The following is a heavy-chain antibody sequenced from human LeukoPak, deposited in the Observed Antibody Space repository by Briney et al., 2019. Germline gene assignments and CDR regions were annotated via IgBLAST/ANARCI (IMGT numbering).Heavy chain of an antibody. Sequence: PGGSLRLSCAASGFTFSSYAMHWVHQAPGKGLEWVAVISYDGSNKYYADPVKGRFTISRDNSKNTLYLQMNSLRAEDTAVYYCARGYSSGWYAVGGYWGQGTLVTVSS. J-gene: IGHJ4*02. CDR3: ARGYSSGWYAVGGY. CDR2: ISYDGSNK. CDR1: GFTFSSYA. V-gene: IGHV3-30-3*01. D-gene: IGHD6-19*01.